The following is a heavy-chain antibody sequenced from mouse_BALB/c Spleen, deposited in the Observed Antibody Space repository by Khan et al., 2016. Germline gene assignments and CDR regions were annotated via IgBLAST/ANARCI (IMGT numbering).Heavy chain of an antibody. Sequence: EVQLQESGPGLVKPSQSLSLTCTVTGYSITSDYAWNWIRKFPGNKLEWMGYISYSGSTSYNPSLKSRISITRDTSKNQFFLQLKSVTTTDTATNYCAILIYNDGSRFAYWRQGTLVAVSS. V-gene: IGHV3-2*02. CDR3: AILIYNDGSRFAY. D-gene: IGHD1-1*01. CDR1: GYSITSDYA. J-gene: IGHJ3*01. CDR2: ISYSGST.